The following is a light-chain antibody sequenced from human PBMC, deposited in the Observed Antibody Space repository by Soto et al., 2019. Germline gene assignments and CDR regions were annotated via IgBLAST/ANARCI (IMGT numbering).Light chain of an antibody. V-gene: IGKV1-5*03. CDR3: QQYESYPMT. CDR1: QSISSW. Sequence: DRQMTQYPSTLPASIGDRVTITCRAGQSISSWLAWYQQKPGKAPKLLISKASTLQSGVPPRFSGSGSGTEFALTISSLQPDDFATYYCQQYESYPMTFGGGAKVDIK. J-gene: IGKJ4*01. CDR2: KAS.